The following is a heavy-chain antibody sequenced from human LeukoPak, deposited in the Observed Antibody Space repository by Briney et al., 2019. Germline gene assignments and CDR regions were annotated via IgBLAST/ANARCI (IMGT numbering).Heavy chain of an antibody. CDR2: IESSTDGGKT. J-gene: IGHJ4*02. Sequence: GGSLRLSCAASGPTFRNAFMNWVRQAPGKGLEWDCRIESSTDGGKTAYAAPVKGSFTMSRDDSKNTLYLQMKNVKTEDTGVYYCTTSPGITVFGVVTDYWGQGTLVIVSS. CDR3: TTSPGITVFGVVTDY. D-gene: IGHD3-3*01. V-gene: IGHV3-15*04. CDR1: GPTFRNAF.